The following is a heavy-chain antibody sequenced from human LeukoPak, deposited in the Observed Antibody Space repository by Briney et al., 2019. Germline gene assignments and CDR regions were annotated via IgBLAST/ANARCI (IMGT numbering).Heavy chain of an antibody. CDR2: FDPEDGET. D-gene: IGHD2-15*01. CDR1: GYTLTELS. V-gene: IGHV1-24*01. CDR3: ATEVVVVAAISGFYYYGMDV. Sequence: ASVKFSCKVSGYTLTELSMHWVRQAPGKGLEWMGGFDPEDGETIYAQKFQGRVTMTEDTSTDTAYMELSSLRSEDTAVYYCATEVVVVAAISGFYYYGMDVWGQGTTVTVSS. J-gene: IGHJ6*02.